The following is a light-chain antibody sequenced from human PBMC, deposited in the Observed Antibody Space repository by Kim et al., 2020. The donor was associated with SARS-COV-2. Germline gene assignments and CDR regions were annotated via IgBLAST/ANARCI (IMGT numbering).Light chain of an antibody. V-gene: IGLV1-51*01. J-gene: IGLJ1*01. Sequence: GRKITIACSESSSSIGNNYVSWYQQLPGTAPKLLIYDNNKRPSGIPDRFSGSKSGTSATLGITGLQTGDEADYYCGTWDSSLSAYVFGTGTKVTVL. CDR1: SSSIGNNY. CDR3: GTWDSSLSAYV. CDR2: DNN.